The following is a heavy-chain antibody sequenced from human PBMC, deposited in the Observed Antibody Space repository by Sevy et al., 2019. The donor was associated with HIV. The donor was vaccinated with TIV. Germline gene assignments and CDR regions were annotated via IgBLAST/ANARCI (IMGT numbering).Heavy chain of an antibody. CDR2: MNPNSGNT. D-gene: IGHD1-1*01. CDR1: GYTFTSYD. V-gene: IGHV1-8*01. J-gene: IGHJ6*02. Sequence: ASVKVSCKASGYTFTSYDINWVRQATGQGLEWMGWMNPNSGNTGYAQKFQGRVTMTRNTSISTAYMELSSLRSEDTAVYYCARGKLEDYYYYYGMDVWGQGTTVTVSS. CDR3: ARGKLEDYYYYYGMDV.